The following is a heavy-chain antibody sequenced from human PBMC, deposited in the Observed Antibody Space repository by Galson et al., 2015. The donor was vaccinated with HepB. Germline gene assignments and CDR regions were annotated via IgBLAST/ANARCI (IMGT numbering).Heavy chain of an antibody. D-gene: IGHD6-13*01. J-gene: IGHJ4*02. CDR1: GFTFSSSS. CDR3: AKEGVIGAPFDY. CDR2: ISSSSSTI. V-gene: IGHV3-48*01. Sequence: SLRLSCAASGFTFSSSSMNWVRQAPGKGLEWVSYISSSSSTIYYAGSVTGRFTISRDNAKNSLYLQMNNLRAEDTAVYYCAKEGVIGAPFDYWGQGTLVTVSS.